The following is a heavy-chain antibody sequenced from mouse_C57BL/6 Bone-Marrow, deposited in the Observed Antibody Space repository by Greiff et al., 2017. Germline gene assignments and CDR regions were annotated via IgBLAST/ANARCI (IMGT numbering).Heavy chain of an antibody. J-gene: IGHJ3*01. CDR2: ISDGGSYT. D-gene: IGHD2-4*01. V-gene: IGHV5-4*01. CDR1: GFTFSSYA. CDR3: AREEIYDYDVGFAY. Sequence: EVKVEESGGGLVKPGGSLKLSCAASGFTFSSYAMSWVRQTPEKRLEWVATISDGGSYTYYPDNVKGRFTISRDNAKNNLYLQMSHLKSEDTAMYYCAREEIYDYDVGFAYWGQGTLVTVSA.